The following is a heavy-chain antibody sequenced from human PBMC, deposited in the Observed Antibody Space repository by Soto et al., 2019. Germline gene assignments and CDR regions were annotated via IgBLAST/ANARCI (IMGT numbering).Heavy chain of an antibody. V-gene: IGHV3-23*01. J-gene: IGHJ4*02. CDR2: ISGSGYIT. Sequence: EVQLLESGGGLVQPGGSLRLSCAASGFTFSSYDMSWVRRAPGKGLEWVSGISGSGYITYYADSVKGRFTISRDNSKNTLYLQMNSLRAEDTAAYYCAKDELVGGGDCRAFDYWGQGSLVTVSS. D-gene: IGHD2-21*02. CDR1: GFTFSSYD. CDR3: AKDELVGGGDCRAFDY.